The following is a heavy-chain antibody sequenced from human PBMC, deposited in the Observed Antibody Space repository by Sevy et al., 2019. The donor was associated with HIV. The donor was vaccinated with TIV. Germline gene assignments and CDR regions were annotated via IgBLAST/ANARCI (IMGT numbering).Heavy chain of an antibody. CDR3: ARQLFPGYYYMDV. Sequence: GGSLRLSCAASGFTFSDYYMSWIRQAPGKGLEWVSYISSSSSYTNYADSVKGRFTISRDNAKNSRYLQMNSLRAEDTAVYYCARQLFPGYYYMDVWGKGTTVTVS. V-gene: IGHV3-11*06. CDR1: GFTFSDYY. J-gene: IGHJ6*03. CDR2: ISSSSSYT. D-gene: IGHD2-21*01.